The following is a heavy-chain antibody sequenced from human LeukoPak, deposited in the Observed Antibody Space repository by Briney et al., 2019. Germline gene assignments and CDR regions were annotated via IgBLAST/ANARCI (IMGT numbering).Heavy chain of an antibody. J-gene: IGHJ6*03. V-gene: IGHV4-4*07. D-gene: IGHD3-22*01. CDR1: GGSISSYY. CDR3: ARVSSGSPAYYYYMDV. Sequence: SETLSLTCTVSGGSISSYYWSWIRQPAGKGLEWIGRIYTSGSTNYNPPLKSRVTMSVDTSKNQFSLKLSSVTAADTAVYYCARVSSGSPAYYYYMDVWGKGTTVTVSS. CDR2: IYTSGST.